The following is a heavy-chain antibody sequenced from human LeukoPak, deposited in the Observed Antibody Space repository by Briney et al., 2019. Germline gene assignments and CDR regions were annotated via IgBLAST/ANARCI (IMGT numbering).Heavy chain of an antibody. CDR2: ISGGGST. CDR1: VVSISSYA. CDR3: AKGGYSSGSWFDP. V-gene: IGHV3-23*01. Sequence: GGSLRLSCAASVVSISSYAMSWVRQAPGKGPEWVPAISGGGSTSYADSVKGRFIISRDNSKNTLYLQMNNLRADDTATYHCAKGGYSSGSWFDPWGQGTLVTVSS. J-gene: IGHJ5*02. D-gene: IGHD6-19*01.